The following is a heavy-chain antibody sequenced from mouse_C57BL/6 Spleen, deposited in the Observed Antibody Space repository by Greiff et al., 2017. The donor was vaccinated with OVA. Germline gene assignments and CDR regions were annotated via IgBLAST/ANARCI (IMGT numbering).Heavy chain of an antibody. D-gene: IGHD2-4*01. V-gene: IGHV1-55*01. CDR1: GYTFTSYW. CDR3: ARVGDYDWFAY. J-gene: IGHJ3*01. Sequence: QVQLKESGAELVKPGASVTMSCKASGYTFTSYWITWVQQRPGQGLEWIGDIYPGSGSTNYNEKFKSKATLTVDTSSSTAYMQLSSLTSEDSAVYYCARVGDYDWFAYWGQGTLVTVSA. CDR2: IYPGSGST.